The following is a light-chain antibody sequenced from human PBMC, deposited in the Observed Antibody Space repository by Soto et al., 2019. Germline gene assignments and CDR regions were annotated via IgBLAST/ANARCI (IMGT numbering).Light chain of an antibody. J-gene: IGKJ5*01. V-gene: IGKV3-15*01. CDR1: QSISNN. CDR3: QQYNKWPPIT. CDR2: GTS. Sequence: EIVRTQSPPTLSVSPGERATLSCRASQSISNNLAWYQQRPGQAPRLLIYGTSTRATGIPARFSGRGSGTEFTLTISSLQSEDFAIYYCQQYNKWPPITFRHGTRLEL.